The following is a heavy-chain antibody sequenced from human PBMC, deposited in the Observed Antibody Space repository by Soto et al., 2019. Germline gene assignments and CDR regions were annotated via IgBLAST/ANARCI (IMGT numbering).Heavy chain of an antibody. D-gene: IGHD2-15*01. CDR1: GFAFSSYA. V-gene: IGHV3-23*01. CDR2: ISGSGVTT. Sequence: LRLSCAASGFAFSSYAMSWVRQAPGKGLEWVSAISGSGVTTYYADSVKGRFSISRDNSKNMLHLQMNGLRAEDTAIYYCAKSNVVLRLFYFDFWGQGTLVTVSS. CDR3: AKSNVVLRLFYFDF. J-gene: IGHJ4*02.